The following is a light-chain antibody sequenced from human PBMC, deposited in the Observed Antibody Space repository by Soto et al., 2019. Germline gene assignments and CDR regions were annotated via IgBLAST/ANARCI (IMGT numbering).Light chain of an antibody. CDR2: GTS. V-gene: IGKV3-20*01. CDR3: DQYGKWPIT. Sequence: VFQQSQGNLSLCSGQRXXLSCXASERIYSAYLGWYQQKPGEAPRLLINGTSIRATGIGDRFSGSRSETDFTLTISRLVPQDYAVYYCDQYGKWPITFGQGTRTELK. J-gene: IGKJ5*01. CDR1: ERIYSAY.